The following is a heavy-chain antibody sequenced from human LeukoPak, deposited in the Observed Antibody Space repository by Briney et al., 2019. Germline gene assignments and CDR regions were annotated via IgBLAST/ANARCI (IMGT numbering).Heavy chain of an antibody. CDR1: GGSISSYY. CDR2: IYYSGST. D-gene: IGHD3-22*01. CDR3: ARAHYYDSSGRNWFDP. Sequence: SETLSLTCTVSGGSISSYYWSWIRQPPGKGLEGFGYIYYSGSTNYNPSLKSRVTISVDTSKNQFSLKLSSVTAADTAVYYCARAHYYDSSGRNWFDPWGQGTLVTVSS. V-gene: IGHV4-59*13. J-gene: IGHJ5*02.